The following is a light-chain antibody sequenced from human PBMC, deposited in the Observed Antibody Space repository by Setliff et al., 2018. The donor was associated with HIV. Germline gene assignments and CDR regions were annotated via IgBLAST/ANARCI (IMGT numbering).Light chain of an antibody. CDR1: TGAVTSDYY. CDR2: NIN. Sequence: QAVVAQEPSLTVPPGGTVTLTCASSTGAVTSDYYPYWFQQKAGQAPRALIYNINNKHSWTPARFSGSLLGGKAALTLSGVQPEDEADYYCLLQYDSARVFGGGTKVTVL. CDR3: LLQYDSARV. J-gene: IGLJ2*01. V-gene: IGLV7-43*01.